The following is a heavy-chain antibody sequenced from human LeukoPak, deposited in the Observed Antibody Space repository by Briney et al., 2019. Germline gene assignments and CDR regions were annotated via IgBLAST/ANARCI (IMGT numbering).Heavy chain of an antibody. CDR1: GFTFSSYS. CDR2: ISSSSSYI. CDR3: ARAPPKNIVVVPAATGPLGYYYYMDV. D-gene: IGHD2-2*01. J-gene: IGHJ6*03. V-gene: IGHV3-21*01. Sequence: GGSLRLSCAASGFTFSSYSMNWVRQAPGKGLEWVSSISSSSSYIYYADSVKGRFTMSRDNAKNSLYLQMNSLRAEDTAVYYCARAPPKNIVVVPAATGPLGYYYYMDVWGKGTTVTVSS.